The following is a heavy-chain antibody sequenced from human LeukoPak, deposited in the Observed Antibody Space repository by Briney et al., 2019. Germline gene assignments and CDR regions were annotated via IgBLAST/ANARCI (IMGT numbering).Heavy chain of an antibody. CDR1: GYTFTRYD. J-gene: IGHJ3*02. CDR3: ARGRDRVKAFDI. Sequence: GASVKVCCKASGYTFTRYDINWVRQATGQGLEWMGWMNPNSGNTGYAQKFQGRVTITRNTSISTAYMELSSLRSEDTAVYYCARGRDRVKAFDIWGQGTMVTVSS. CDR2: MNPNSGNT. D-gene: IGHD2-21*01. V-gene: IGHV1-8*02.